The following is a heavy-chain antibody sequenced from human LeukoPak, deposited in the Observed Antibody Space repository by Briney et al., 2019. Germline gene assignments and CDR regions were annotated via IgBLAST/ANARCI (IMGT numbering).Heavy chain of an antibody. D-gene: IGHD6-19*01. CDR2: IYYSGST. Sequence: SETLSLTCTVSGGSISSSSYYWGWIRQPPGKGLEWIGSIYYSGSTYYNPSLKSRVTISVDTSKNQFSLKLSSVTAADTAVYYCESIAVDPYYFDYWGQGTLVTVSS. J-gene: IGHJ4*02. CDR1: GGSISSSSYY. V-gene: IGHV4-39*01. CDR3: ESIAVDPYYFDY.